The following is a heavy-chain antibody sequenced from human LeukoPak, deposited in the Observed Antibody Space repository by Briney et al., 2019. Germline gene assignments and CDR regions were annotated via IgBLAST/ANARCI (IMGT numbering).Heavy chain of an antibody. CDR3: ARDGVLRYFDYYYYYMDV. CDR1: GFTFSTYG. CDR2: INWNGGST. D-gene: IGHD3-9*01. V-gene: IGHV3-20*04. Sequence: GGSLRLSCTASGFTFSTYGMHWVRQAPGKGLEWVSGINWNGGSTGYADSVKGRFTISRDNAKNSLFLQMNSLRAEDTAVYYCARDGVLRYFDYYYYYMDVWGKGTTVTISS. J-gene: IGHJ6*03.